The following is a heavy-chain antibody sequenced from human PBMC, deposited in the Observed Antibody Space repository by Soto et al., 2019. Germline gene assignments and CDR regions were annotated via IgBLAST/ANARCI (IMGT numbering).Heavy chain of an antibody. CDR3: ANRPRYYHMDV. Sequence: EVQLLESGGGLVQPGGSLRLSCAASGLTFSTYAMTWVRQAPGKGLEWVSTIGVSSDTYYADSVKGRFTISRDNSKNTLYLQMNRLRAEDMAVYYCANRPRYYHMDVWGQGTTVTVSS. J-gene: IGHJ6*03. CDR1: GLTFSTYA. V-gene: IGHV3-23*01. CDR2: IGVSSDT.